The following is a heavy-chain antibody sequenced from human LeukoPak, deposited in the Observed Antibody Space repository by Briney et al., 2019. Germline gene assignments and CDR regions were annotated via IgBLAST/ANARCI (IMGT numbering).Heavy chain of an antibody. CDR2: INAGNGNT. Sequence: ASVKVSCKASGYTFTSYAMHWVRQAPGQRLEWMGWINAGNGNTKYSQKFQGRVTITGDTSASTAYMELSSLRSEDTAVYYCARAVPAAIRLYYYYGMDVWGQGTTVTVSS. J-gene: IGHJ6*02. D-gene: IGHD2-2*02. CDR3: ARAVPAAIRLYYYYGMDV. V-gene: IGHV1-3*01. CDR1: GYTFTSYA.